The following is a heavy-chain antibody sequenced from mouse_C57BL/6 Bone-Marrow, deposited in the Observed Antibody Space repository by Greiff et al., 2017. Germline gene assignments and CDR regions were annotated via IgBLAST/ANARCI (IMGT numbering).Heavy chain of an antibody. D-gene: IGHD3-1*01. CDR1: GFNIKDDY. CDR2: IDPEDGDT. Sequence: EVKLMESGAELVRPGASVKLSCTASGFNIKDDYMHWVKQRPEQGLEWIGWIDPEDGDTEYASKFQGKATITADTSSNTAYLQLSSLTSEDTAVYYCTSVSWFAYRGQGNLVTGCA. V-gene: IGHV14-4*01. CDR3: TSVSWFAY. J-gene: IGHJ3*01.